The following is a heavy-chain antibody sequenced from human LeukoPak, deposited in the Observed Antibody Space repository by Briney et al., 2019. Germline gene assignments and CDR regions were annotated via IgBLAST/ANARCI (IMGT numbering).Heavy chain of an antibody. CDR1: GFTFSSYA. J-gene: IGHJ4*02. V-gene: IGHV3-48*04. CDR3: ARDLYGGNSYSDY. D-gene: IGHD2-21*02. CDR2: ISSSGSTI. Sequence: GGSLRLSCAASGFTFSSYAMHWVRQAPGKGLEWVSYISSSGSTIYYADSVKGRFTISRDNAKNSLYLQMNSLRAEDTAVYYCARDLYGGNSYSDYWGQGTLVTVSS.